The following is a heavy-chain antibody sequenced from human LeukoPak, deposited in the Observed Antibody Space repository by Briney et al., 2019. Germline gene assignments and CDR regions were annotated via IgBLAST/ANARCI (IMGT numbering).Heavy chain of an antibody. J-gene: IGHJ5*02. CDR2: IYHSGST. D-gene: IGHD3-3*01. V-gene: IGHV4-4*02. CDR3: ARVYDDFLFARNWFDP. Sequence: SETLSLTCAVSGGSISDSNWWSWVRQPPGKGLEWIGEIYHSGSTNYNPSLKSRVTISVDKSKNQFSLKLSSVTAADTAVYYCARVYDDFLFARNWFDPWGQGTLVTVSS. CDR1: GGSISDSNW.